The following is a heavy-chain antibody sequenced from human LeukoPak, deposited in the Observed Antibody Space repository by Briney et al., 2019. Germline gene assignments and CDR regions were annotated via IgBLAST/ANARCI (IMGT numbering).Heavy chain of an antibody. CDR3: ARGSLGGSSGY. CDR2: INPNSGAT. V-gene: IGHV1-2*02. CDR1: GYTFTGYY. Sequence: ASVKVSCKASGYTFTGYYMHWVRQAPGQGLEWMGWINPNSGATNSAQKFQGRATMNRDTSISTAYMELSRLRSDDTAVYYCARGSLGGSSGYWGQGTRVTVSS. D-gene: IGHD3-16*01. J-gene: IGHJ4*02.